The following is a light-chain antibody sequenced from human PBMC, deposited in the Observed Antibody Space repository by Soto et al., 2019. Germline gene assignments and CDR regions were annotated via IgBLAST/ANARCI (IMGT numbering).Light chain of an antibody. V-gene: IGLV1-44*01. CDR2: SNN. CDR1: SSNIGSNN. J-gene: IGLJ2*01. Sequence: VLTQTPSASGTPGQRVNISCSGSSSNIGSNNVNWYQQLPGTAPKLLIYSNNQRPSGVPDRFSGSKSGTSASLAISGLQSEDEADYYCEAWDDSLNGVVFGGGTKLTVL. CDR3: EAWDDSLNGVV.